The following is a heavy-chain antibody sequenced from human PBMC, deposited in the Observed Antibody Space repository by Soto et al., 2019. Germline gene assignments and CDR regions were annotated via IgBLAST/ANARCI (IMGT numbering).Heavy chain of an antibody. D-gene: IGHD6-19*01. Sequence: QVQLVESGGGVVQPGRSLRLSCAASGFSFSTTGMQWVRQAPDKGLEWVAMISHDGGAVHFADSVKGRFTISRDDSTNTLYLQMNSLRPEDTAVYYCAKDLYSSDWFNFFDSWGQGSLVTVSS. J-gene: IGHJ5*01. CDR3: AKDLYSSDWFNFFDS. CDR1: GFSFSTTG. V-gene: IGHV3-30*18. CDR2: ISHDGGAV.